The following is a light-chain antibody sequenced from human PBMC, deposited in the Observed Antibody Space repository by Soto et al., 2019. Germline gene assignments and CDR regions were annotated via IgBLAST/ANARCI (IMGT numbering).Light chain of an antibody. Sequence: QSVLTQPPSVSEAPRQRVTISCSGSTFNIGNNAVNWYQQLPGKAPKLLIYYDDLLPSGVSDRFSGSKSGTSASLAISGLQSEDEADYYCATWDDSLKVWGFGGGIQIAVL. CDR3: ATWDDSLKVWG. CDR2: YDD. J-gene: IGLJ3*02. CDR1: TFNIGNNA. V-gene: IGLV1-36*01.